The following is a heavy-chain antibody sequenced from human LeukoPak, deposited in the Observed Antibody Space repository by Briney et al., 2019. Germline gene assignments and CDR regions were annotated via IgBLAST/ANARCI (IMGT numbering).Heavy chain of an antibody. CDR1: GYSFTSYW. D-gene: IGHD3-3*01. CDR2: IYPGDSDT. Sequence: GESLKISCKGSGYSFTSYWIGWVRHMPGKGLAWMGIIYPGDSDTRYSAAFQGQVTTSADNYIRTAYLQWSSLKASDTAMYYCARVPDWSGEQTPFDYWGQGTLVTVSS. CDR3: ARVPDWSGEQTPFDY. V-gene: IGHV5-51*01. J-gene: IGHJ4*02.